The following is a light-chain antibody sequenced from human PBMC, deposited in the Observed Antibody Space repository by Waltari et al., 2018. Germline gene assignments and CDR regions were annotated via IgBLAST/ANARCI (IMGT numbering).Light chain of an antibody. CDR1: SSDVGGYNY. CDR2: DVG. J-gene: IGLJ3*02. Sequence: QSALTQPRSVSGSPGQSVTISCTGTSSDVGGYNYVPWYQQPPGKAPNLMIYDVGKRPSGVPDRFSGSKSGNTASLTISGLQAEDEADYYCCSYAGSYTWVFGGGTKLTVL. CDR3: CSYAGSYTWV. V-gene: IGLV2-11*01.